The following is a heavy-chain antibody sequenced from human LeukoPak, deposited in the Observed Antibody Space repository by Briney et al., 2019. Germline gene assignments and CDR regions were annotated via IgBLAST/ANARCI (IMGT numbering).Heavy chain of an antibody. J-gene: IGHJ4*02. CDR2: IYYSGST. Sequence: SETLSLACTVSGGSISSYYWSWIRQPPGKGLEWIGYIYYSGSTNYNPSLKSRVTISVDTSKNQFSLRLSSVTAADTAVYYCARRGGHGGSFDYWGQGTLVTVSS. V-gene: IGHV4-59*08. CDR1: GGSISSYY. CDR3: ARRGGHGGSFDY. D-gene: IGHD4-23*01.